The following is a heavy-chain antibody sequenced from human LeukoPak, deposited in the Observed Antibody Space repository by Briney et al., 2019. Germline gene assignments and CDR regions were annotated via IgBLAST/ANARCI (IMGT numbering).Heavy chain of an antibody. CDR1: GFTFSSYA. V-gene: IGHV3-23*01. D-gene: IGHD3-22*01. Sequence: GGSLRFSCAASGFTFSSYAMSWVRQAPGKGLEWVSAISGSGGSTYYADSVKGRFTISRDNSKNTLYLQMNSLRAEDTAVYYCAKDGKYYYDSSGYYYPDWGQGTLVTVSS. CDR3: AKDGKYYYDSSGYYYPD. CDR2: ISGSGGST. J-gene: IGHJ4*02.